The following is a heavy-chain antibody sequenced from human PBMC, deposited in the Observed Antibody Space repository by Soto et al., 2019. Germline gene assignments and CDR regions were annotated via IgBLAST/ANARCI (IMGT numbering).Heavy chain of an antibody. J-gene: IGHJ4*02. CDR1: GYTFTSYY. CDR3: ERDLVVGVLLFERMTGTDDF. Sequence: ASVKLSCKASGYTFTSYYMHWVRQAPGQGLEGMGIIDHSVGSTSYAKKFQGRVAMMRDTATSTFYMELSSLRSEGGAVYYCERDLVVGVLLFERMTGTDDFWGE. V-gene: IGHV1-46*01. D-gene: IGHD2-21*01. CDR2: IDHSVGST.